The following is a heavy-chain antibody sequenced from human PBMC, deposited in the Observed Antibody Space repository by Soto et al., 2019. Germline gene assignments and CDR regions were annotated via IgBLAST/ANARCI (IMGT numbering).Heavy chain of an antibody. J-gene: IGHJ1*01. CDR2: IKADGSEK. D-gene: IGHD2-15*01. V-gene: IGHV3-7*01. CDR1: GFTFSNHW. CDR3: ARVSRRYCSGGSCYGYFQH. Sequence: GGSLRLSCAGSGFTFSNHWMNWVRQAPGKGLEWVANIKADGSEKYYVDSVKGRFTISRDNAKNSLYLQMNSLRAEDTAVYYCARVSRRYCSGGSCYGYFQHWGQGTLVTVSS.